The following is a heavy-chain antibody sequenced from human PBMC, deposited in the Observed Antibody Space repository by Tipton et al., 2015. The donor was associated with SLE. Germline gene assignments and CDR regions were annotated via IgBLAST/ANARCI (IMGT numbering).Heavy chain of an antibody. CDR3: ARMCGGDCYRYWYFDL. CDR1: GGSISSHY. Sequence: GLVKPSETLSLTCTVSGGSISSHYWSWIRQPPGKGLEWIGYIYYSGSTNYNPSLKSRVTISVDTSKNQFSLKLSSVTAADTAVYYCARMCGGDCYRYWYFDLWGRGTLVTVSS. D-gene: IGHD2-21*01. J-gene: IGHJ2*01. CDR2: IYYSGST. V-gene: IGHV4-59*11.